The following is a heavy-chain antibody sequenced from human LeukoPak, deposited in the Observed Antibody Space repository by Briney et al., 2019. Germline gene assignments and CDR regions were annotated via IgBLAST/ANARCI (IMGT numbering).Heavy chain of an antibody. V-gene: IGHV4-59*08. CDR3: AADRNNRSWYYY. CDR1: GGSISSYY. CDR2: SDKSGST. J-gene: IGHJ4*02. D-gene: IGHD2/OR15-2a*01. Sequence: SETLSLTCTVSGGSISSYYWSWIRQHPGKGPEWIGYSDKSGSTNYNPSLTSRVTISVDTSTNQFSLRLSSVTAADTAVYYCAADRNNRSWYYYWGQGILVTVSS.